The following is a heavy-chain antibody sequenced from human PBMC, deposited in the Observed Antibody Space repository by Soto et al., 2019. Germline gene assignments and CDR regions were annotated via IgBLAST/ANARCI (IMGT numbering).Heavy chain of an antibody. D-gene: IGHD3-10*01. V-gene: IGHV4-59*12. CDR2: IYYSGST. Sequence: SETLSLTCTVSGVSISSYYWRWIRQPPGKGLEWIGYIYYSGSTNYNPSLKSRVTISVDTSKNQFSLKLSSVTAADTAVYYCARGRITMVRGVIFYFDYWGQGTLVTVSS. CDR3: ARGRITMVRGVIFYFDY. J-gene: IGHJ4*02. CDR1: GVSISSYY.